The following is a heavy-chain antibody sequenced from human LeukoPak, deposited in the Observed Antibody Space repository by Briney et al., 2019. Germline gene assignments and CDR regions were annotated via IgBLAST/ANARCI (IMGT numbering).Heavy chain of an antibody. CDR2: IYYSGNT. V-gene: IGHV4-59*01. J-gene: IGHJ4*02. Sequence: SETLSLTCSVSGGSTSGYYWSWIRQPPGKGLEWIGYIYYSGNTNYNPSLKSRVTISVDTSKNQFSLDLYFVTAADTAVYYCARLPMIRGVTEYYFVYWGQGSLVTVSS. CDR1: GGSTSGYY. CDR3: ARLPMIRGVTEYYFVY. D-gene: IGHD3-10*01.